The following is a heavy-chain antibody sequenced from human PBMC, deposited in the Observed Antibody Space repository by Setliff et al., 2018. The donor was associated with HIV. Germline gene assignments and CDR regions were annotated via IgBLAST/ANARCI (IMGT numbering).Heavy chain of an antibody. Sequence: ASVKVSCKASGYTFTSYGISWVRQAPGQGLEWMGWISAYNGNTNYAQKLQGRVTMTTDTSTSTAYMELRSLRSDDTAVYYCAKDISIVVVPAARGDWFDPWGQGTLVTVSS. J-gene: IGHJ5*02. CDR3: AKDISIVVVPAARGDWFDP. CDR2: ISAYNGNT. CDR1: GYTFTSYG. V-gene: IGHV1-18*01. D-gene: IGHD2-2*01.